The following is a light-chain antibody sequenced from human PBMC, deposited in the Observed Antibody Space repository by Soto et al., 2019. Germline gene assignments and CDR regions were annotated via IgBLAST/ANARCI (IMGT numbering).Light chain of an antibody. CDR1: SSNIGAGYD. CDR2: GNS. Sequence: QSVLTQPPSVSGAPGQRVTISCTESSSNIGAGYDVHWYQQLPGTAPKLLIYGNSNRPSGVPDRFSGSKSGTSASLAITGLQAEDEADYYRQSYDSSLSGWVFGGRTKLTVL. V-gene: IGLV1-40*01. J-gene: IGLJ3*02. CDR3: QSYDSSLSGWV.